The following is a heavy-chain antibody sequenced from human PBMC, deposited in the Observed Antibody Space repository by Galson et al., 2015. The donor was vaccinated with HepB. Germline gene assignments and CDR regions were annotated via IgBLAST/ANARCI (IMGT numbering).Heavy chain of an antibody. CDR3: ARGPRYSSSAGSYYYYYYYMDV. D-gene: IGHD6-6*01. J-gene: IGHJ6*03. Sequence: TLSLTCAVYGGSFSGYYWSWIRQPPGKGLEWIGEINHSGSTNYNPSLKSRVTISVDTSKNQFSLKLSSVTAADTAVYSCARGPRYSSSAGSYYYYYYYMDVWGKGTTVTVSS. V-gene: IGHV4-34*01. CDR2: INHSGST. CDR1: GGSFSGYY.